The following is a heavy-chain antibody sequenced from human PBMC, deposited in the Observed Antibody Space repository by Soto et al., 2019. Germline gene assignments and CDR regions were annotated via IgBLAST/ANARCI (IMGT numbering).Heavy chain of an antibody. J-gene: IGHJ4*02. D-gene: IGHD3-16*01. CDR3: VRDARGGGLLLWAC. V-gene: IGHV3-48*03. CDR2: ISEGGTTT. CDR1: GFMFNDYE. Sequence: EVQLVESGGGLAQSGGSLRLSCAASGFMFNDYEMNWVRQAPGKGLEWVSYISEGGTTTHYTDSVKGRFTISRDNAKESLYLQMNSLTPEDTATYFCVRDARGGGLLLWACWGQGVVVSVSS.